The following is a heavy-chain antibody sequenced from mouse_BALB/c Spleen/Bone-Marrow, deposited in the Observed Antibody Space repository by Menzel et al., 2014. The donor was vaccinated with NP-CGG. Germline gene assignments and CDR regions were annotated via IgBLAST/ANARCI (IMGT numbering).Heavy chain of an antibody. CDR2: ISSGSSTI. CDR3: TRGGNWDDFDS. J-gene: IGHJ2*01. V-gene: IGHV5-17*02. D-gene: IGHD4-1*01. Sequence: EVKVEESGGGLVQPGGSRKLSCAASGFTFSSFGMHWVRQAPEKGLEWVAYISSGSSTIFYADTVKGRFTVSRDNPKNTLFLQMTSLRSEDTAMYFCTRGGNWDDFDSWGQGTTPTVSS. CDR1: GFTFSSFG.